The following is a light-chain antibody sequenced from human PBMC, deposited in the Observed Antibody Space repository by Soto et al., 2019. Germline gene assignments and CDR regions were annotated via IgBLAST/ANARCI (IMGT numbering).Light chain of an antibody. V-gene: IGLV2-14*02. CDR2: EVN. CDR1: SSDVGSYNL. Sequence: QSALTQPASVSGSPGQSITISCTGTSSDVGSYNLVSWYQQHPGKAPKLMLYEVNNRPSGVSNRFSASKSGNTASLTISGLQAEDEADYYCSSYTSTSTWVFGGGTKLTVL. J-gene: IGLJ3*02. CDR3: SSYTSTSTWV.